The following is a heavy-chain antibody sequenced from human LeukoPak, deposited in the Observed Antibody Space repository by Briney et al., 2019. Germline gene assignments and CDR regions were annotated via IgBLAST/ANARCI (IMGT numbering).Heavy chain of an antibody. CDR2: IIPIFGTA. Sequence: SVKVSCKASGGTFSSYAISWVRQAPGQGLEWMGGIIPIFGTANYAQKFQGRVTITADESTSTAYMEPSSLRSEDTAVYYCARGDYYGSGSYYNSHYYYYIDVWGKGTTVTISS. J-gene: IGHJ6*03. V-gene: IGHV1-69*13. CDR1: GGTFSSYA. CDR3: ARGDYYGSGSYYNSHYYYYIDV. D-gene: IGHD3-10*01.